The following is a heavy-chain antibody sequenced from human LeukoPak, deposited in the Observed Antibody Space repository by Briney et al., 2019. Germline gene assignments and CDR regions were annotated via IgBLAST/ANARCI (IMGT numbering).Heavy chain of an antibody. V-gene: IGHV1-69*01. J-gene: IGHJ3*02. CDR1: GGTFSSYA. CDR2: IIPIFGTA. Sequence: SVKVSCKSSGGTFSSYAISWVRQAPGQGLEWMGGIIPIFGTANYAQKFQGRVTITADESTSTAYMELSSLRSEDTAVYYCARDRRGYSYGQTNDAFDIWGQGTMVTVSS. CDR3: ARDRRGYSYGQTNDAFDI. D-gene: IGHD5-18*01.